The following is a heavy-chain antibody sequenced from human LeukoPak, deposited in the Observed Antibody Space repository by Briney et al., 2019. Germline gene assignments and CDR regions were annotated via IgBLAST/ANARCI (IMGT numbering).Heavy chain of an antibody. CDR1: GGSISSSSYY. Sequence: SETLSLTCTVSGGSISSSSYYWGWIRQPPGKGLEWIGSIYYSGSTYYNPSLKSRVTISVDTSKNQFSLKLSSVTAADTAVYYCAIGEYSSGSFDYWGQGTLVTVSS. J-gene: IGHJ4*02. CDR3: AIGEYSSGSFDY. CDR2: IYYSGST. D-gene: IGHD6-19*01. V-gene: IGHV4-39*07.